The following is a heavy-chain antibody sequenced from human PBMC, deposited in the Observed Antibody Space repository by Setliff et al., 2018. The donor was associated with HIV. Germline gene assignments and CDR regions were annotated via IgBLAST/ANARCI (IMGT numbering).Heavy chain of an antibody. CDR3: ARRVLQDSTITSSNWFDS. V-gene: IGHV4-39*07. CDR1: GGSISRGSYS. Sequence: PSETLSLTCTVSGGSISRGSYSWGWIRQPPGKGLEWIGSISYTGITNYNPSLKSRVTMSTDTSRNQFFLNLNYATAADTAVYFCARRVLQDSTITSSNWFDSWGQGTLVTVSS. D-gene: IGHD2-2*01. CDR2: ISYTGIT. J-gene: IGHJ5*01.